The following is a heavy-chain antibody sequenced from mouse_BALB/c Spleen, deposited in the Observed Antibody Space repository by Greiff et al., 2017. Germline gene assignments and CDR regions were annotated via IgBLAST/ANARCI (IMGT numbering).Heavy chain of an antibody. CDR2: INPYNGDT. CDR3: ARCYYGSSYDAMDY. CDR1: GYSFTGYF. D-gene: IGHD1-1*01. Sequence: VQLQQSGPELVKPGASVKISCKASGYSFTGYFMNWVMQSHGKSLEWIGRINPYNGDTFYNQKFKGKATLTVDKSSSTAHMELRSLASEDSAVYYCARCYYGSSYDAMDYWGQGTSVTVSS. V-gene: IGHV1-20*02. J-gene: IGHJ4*01.